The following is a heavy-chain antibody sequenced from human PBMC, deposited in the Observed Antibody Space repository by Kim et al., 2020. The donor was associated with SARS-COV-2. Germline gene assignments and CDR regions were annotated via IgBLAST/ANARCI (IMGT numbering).Heavy chain of an antibody. Sequence: VKGRFTISSDNSKNTLYLQMNSLRAEDTAVYYCAKPLTPRIHYYYYGMDVWGQGTTVTVSS. V-gene: IGHV3-23*01. J-gene: IGHJ6*02. D-gene: IGHD3-9*01. CDR3: AKPLTPRIHYYYYGMDV.